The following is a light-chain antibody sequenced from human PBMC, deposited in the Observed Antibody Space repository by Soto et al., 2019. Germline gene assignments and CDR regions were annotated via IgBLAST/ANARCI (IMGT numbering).Light chain of an antibody. CDR2: EDI. V-gene: IGLV2-23*01. CDR1: SSDVGSYSL. J-gene: IGLJ1*01. Sequence: QSALTQPASVSGSPGQSITISCTGTSSDVGSYSLLSRYQHHPGKAPKLIIYEDIKGPSGVSNRFSGSKSGNTASLRISGLQAEDEADYYCYTYAGGRTYLFGTGTKVTVL. CDR3: YTYAGGRTYL.